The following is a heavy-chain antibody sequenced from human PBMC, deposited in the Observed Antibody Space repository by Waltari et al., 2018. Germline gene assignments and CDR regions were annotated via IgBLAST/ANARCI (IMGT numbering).Heavy chain of an antibody. V-gene: IGHV3-48*01. CDR3: APLGASSLTLTA. Sequence: EVQLVESGGGLVQPGGSLRLSCAASGFTFSTYGMNWVRQAPGKGLEWVSHISGSGSPTYYVDSVKGRFTISRDNAMNSLYLQMNSLRAEDTAVYYCAPLGASSLTLTAWGQGTLVTVSS. CDR1: GFTFSTYG. D-gene: IGHD1-26*01. J-gene: IGHJ4*02. CDR2: ISGSGSPT.